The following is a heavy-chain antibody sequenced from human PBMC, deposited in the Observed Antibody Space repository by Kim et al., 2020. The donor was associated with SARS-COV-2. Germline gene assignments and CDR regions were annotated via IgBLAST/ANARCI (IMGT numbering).Heavy chain of an antibody. CDR1: GYTFTSYD. J-gene: IGHJ4*01. V-gene: IGHV1-8*01. D-gene: IGHD2-15*01. CDR2: MNPNSGNT. Sequence: ASVTVSCKASGYTFTSYDINWVRQATGQGLEWVGWMNPNSGNTGYAQKFQGRVSMTRDTSISTAYMELSSLRSEDTAVYYCVREGIVVVVAAISGFDYWG. CDR3: VREGIVVVVAAISGFDY.